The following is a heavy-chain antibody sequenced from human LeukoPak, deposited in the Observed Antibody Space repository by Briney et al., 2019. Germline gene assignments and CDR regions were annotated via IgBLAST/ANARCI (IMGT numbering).Heavy chain of an antibody. CDR1: GYTFTSYD. CDR3: ARGTNNWNDDDYFDY. J-gene: IGHJ4*02. V-gene: IGHV1-8*01. Sequence: ASVKVSCKASGYTFTSYDINWVRQATGRGLEWMGWMNPNSGNTGYAQKFQGRVTMTRNTSISTAYMELSSLRSEDTAVYYCARGTNNWNDDDYFDYWGQGTLVTVSS. D-gene: IGHD1-20*01. CDR2: MNPNSGNT.